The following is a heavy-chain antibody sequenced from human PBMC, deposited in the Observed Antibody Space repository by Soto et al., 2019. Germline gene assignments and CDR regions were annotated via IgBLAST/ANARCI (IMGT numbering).Heavy chain of an antibody. CDR2: ICHSGST. Sequence: SETLSLHCTVSGGSISSGGYYWTWIRQHPGKGLEWIEYICHSGSTIYNPTLKSRVAMSVDTSKNQFSLKLSSVTAADTAVNYWASGDPVDTTKVEMYFEYWGQG. D-gene: IGHD5-18*01. CDR3: ASGDPVDTTKVEMYFEY. J-gene: IGHJ4*02. CDR1: GGSISSGGYY. V-gene: IGHV4-31*03.